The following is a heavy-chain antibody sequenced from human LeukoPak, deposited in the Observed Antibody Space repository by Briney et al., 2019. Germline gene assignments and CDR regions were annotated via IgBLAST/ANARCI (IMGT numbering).Heavy chain of an antibody. J-gene: IGHJ4*02. CDR2: IYPGDSDT. CDR1: GYSFTTYW. Sequence: GESLKISCKTSGYSFTTYWIGWVRQMPGKGLEGMGIIYPGDSDTRYSPSFQGQVTISADKSISTAYLQWSSLKASDTAMYYCARRADYYFFDYWGQGTLVTVSS. D-gene: IGHD3-10*01. CDR3: ARRADYYFFDY. V-gene: IGHV5-51*01.